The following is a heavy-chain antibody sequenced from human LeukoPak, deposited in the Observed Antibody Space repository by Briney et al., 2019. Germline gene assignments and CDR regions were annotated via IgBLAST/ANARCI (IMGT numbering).Heavy chain of an antibody. CDR2: INHGGST. Sequence: PSETLSLTCAVYGGSFSGYYWSWIRQPPGKGLEWIGEINHGGSTNYNPSLKSRVTISVDTSKNQFSLKLSSVTAADTAVYYCARIGSGYYLGYWGQGTLVTVSS. CDR3: ARIGSGYYLGY. D-gene: IGHD3-22*01. V-gene: IGHV4-34*01. CDR1: GGSFSGYY. J-gene: IGHJ4*02.